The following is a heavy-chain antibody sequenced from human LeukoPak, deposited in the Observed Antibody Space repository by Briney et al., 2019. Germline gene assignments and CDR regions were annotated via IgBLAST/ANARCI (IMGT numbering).Heavy chain of an antibody. J-gene: IGHJ3*02. Sequence: SVKVSCKASGGTFSSYAISWVRQAPGQGPEWMGGIIPIFGTANYAQKFQGRVTITTDESTSTAYMELSSLRSEDTAVYYCARVRLLLRAFDIWGQGTMATVSS. D-gene: IGHD3-22*01. V-gene: IGHV1-69*05. CDR1: GGTFSSYA. CDR3: ARVRLLLRAFDI. CDR2: IIPIFGTA.